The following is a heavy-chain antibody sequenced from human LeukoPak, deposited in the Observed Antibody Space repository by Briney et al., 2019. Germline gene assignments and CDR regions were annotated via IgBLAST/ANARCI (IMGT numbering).Heavy chain of an antibody. Sequence: SETLSLTCTVSGDSISSGGYSWSRIRQHPGKGLEWIGYIYYSGSTYYNPSLKNRITLSVDTSKNQFSLNLSSVTAADTAVYYCARYCRSTFCRWFDPWGQGTLVTVSS. CDR2: IYYSGST. D-gene: IGHD2-2*01. J-gene: IGHJ5*02. CDR1: GDSISSGGYS. V-gene: IGHV4-31*03. CDR3: ARYCRSTFCRWFDP.